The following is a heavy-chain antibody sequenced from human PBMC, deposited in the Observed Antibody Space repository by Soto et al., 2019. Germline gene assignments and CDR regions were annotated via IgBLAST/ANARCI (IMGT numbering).Heavy chain of an antibody. V-gene: IGHV1-24*01. CDR1: GYTLTELS. CDR3: ARTSSGRTDFDY. D-gene: IGHD6-19*01. Sequence: ASVKVSCKVSGYTLTELSMHWVRQAPGKGLEWMGGFDPEDGETIYAQKFQGRVTMTEDTSTDTAYMELSSLRSEDTAVYYCARTSSGRTDFDYWGQGTLVTVSS. CDR2: FDPEDGET. J-gene: IGHJ4*02.